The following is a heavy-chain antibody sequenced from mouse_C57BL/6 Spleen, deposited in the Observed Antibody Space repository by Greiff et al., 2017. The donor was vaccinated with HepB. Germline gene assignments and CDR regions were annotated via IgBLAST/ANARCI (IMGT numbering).Heavy chain of an antibody. Sequence: VQLQQSGPELVKPGASVKISCKASGYTFTDYYMNWVKQSHGKSLEWIGDINPNNGGTSYNQKFKGKATLTVDKSSSTAYMELRSLTSEDSAVYYCASNFFYYYGSSYDYFDYWGQGTTLTVSS. J-gene: IGHJ2*01. CDR1: GYTFTDYY. V-gene: IGHV1-26*01. D-gene: IGHD1-1*01. CDR2: INPNNGGT. CDR3: ASNFFYYYGSSYDYFDY.